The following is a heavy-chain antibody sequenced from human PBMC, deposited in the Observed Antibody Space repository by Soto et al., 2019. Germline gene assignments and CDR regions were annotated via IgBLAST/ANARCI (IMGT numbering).Heavy chain of an antibody. V-gene: IGHV2-70*11. CDR1: GFSLITSQMS. CDR3: ARMEVGPSSHAFDI. D-gene: IGHD1-26*01. J-gene: IGHJ3*02. CDR2: IDWDDDK. Sequence: VSGPTLVNPTQTLTLTCTCSGFSLITSQMSVSWIRQTPGKALEWLARIDWDDDKYYSTSLKTRLTISKDASRNQVVLKMTTMDPVDTATYYCARMEVGPSSHAFDIWGRGTVVTVSS.